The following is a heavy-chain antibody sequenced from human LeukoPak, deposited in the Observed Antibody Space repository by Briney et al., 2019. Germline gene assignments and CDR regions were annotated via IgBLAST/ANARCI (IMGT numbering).Heavy chain of an antibody. Sequence: GGSLRLSCATSGFTFSNAWMNWVRQAPGKGLEWVGRVRSNSDGGTIDYAAPVKGRFTLSRDDSKTTLYLQMNSLQTEDTAVYYCATDFYDSTWGQGTLVTVSS. CDR1: GFTFSNAW. CDR2: VRSNSDGGTI. V-gene: IGHV3-15*07. CDR3: ATDFYDST. J-gene: IGHJ5*02. D-gene: IGHD3-22*01.